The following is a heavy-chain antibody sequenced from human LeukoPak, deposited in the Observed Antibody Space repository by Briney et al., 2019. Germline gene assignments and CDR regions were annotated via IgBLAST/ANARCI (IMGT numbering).Heavy chain of an antibody. D-gene: IGHD6-6*01. CDR3: ARGNRIAARPDYFDY. J-gene: IGHJ4*02. CDR2: IYTSGST. CDR1: GGSISSYY. Sequence: SETLSLTCTVSGGSISSYYWSWIRQPAGKGLEWIGRIYTSGSTNYNPSLKSRVTMSVDTSKNQFSLKLSSVTAADTAVYYCARGNRIAARPDYFDYWGQGTLVTVSS. V-gene: IGHV4-4*07.